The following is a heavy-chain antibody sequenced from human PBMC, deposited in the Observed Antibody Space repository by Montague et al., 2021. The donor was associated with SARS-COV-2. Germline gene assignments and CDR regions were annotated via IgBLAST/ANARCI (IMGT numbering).Heavy chain of an antibody. D-gene: IGHD2-2*01. CDR1: GDSVSSNIAT. J-gene: IGHJ4*02. Sequence: CAISGDSVSSNIATWNWIRQSPSRGPERLGRTYYRSKWYNDYAESVKSRITIDPDTSKHQFSLHLNSVTPEDTAVHYCARIPVGSKYYFDFWDQGTLVTVSS. CDR3: ARIPVGSKYYFDF. V-gene: IGHV6-1*01. CDR2: TYYRSKWYN.